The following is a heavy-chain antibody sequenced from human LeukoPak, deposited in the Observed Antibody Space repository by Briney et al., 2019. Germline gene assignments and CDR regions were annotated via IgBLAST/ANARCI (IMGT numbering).Heavy chain of an antibody. V-gene: IGHV4-31*03. Sequence: PSETLSLTCSVSGDSFSSGGFYWGWIRQHPGKDLEWLGYIYYTKTTYYNPSLKSRVSMSLDTSKSQFSLRLTSMSAADTAVYYCARGSYAYYGAIDYWGQGTLVTVSS. D-gene: IGHD3-16*01. CDR3: ARGSYAYYGAIDY. J-gene: IGHJ4*02. CDR1: GDSFSSGGFY. CDR2: IYYTKTT.